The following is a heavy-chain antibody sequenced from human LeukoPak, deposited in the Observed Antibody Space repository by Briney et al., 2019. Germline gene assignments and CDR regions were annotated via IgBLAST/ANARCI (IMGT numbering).Heavy chain of an antibody. CDR3: ARADGSPPLDY. D-gene: IGHD6-13*01. V-gene: IGHV1-69*13. CDR1: GGTFSSYA. J-gene: IGHJ4*02. Sequence: GASVKVSCTASGGTFSSYAISWVRQAPGQGLEWMGGIIPIFGTANYAQKFQGRVTITADESTSTAYMELSSLRSEDTAVYYCARADGSPPLDYWGQGTLVTVSS. CDR2: IIPIFGTA.